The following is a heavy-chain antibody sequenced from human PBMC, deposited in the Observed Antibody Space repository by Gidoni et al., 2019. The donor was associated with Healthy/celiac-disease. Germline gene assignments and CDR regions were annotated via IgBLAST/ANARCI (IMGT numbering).Heavy chain of an antibody. V-gene: IGHV4-34*01. CDR2: INHSGST. J-gene: IGHJ4*02. D-gene: IGHD2-2*01. CDR1: GGSFSGYY. CDR3: AREVVPAANFDY. Sequence: QVQLQQWGAGLLKPSETLSRTCAVYGGSFSGYYWSWIRQPPGKGLEWIGEINHSGSTNYNPSLKSRFTISVDTSKNQFSLKLSSVTAADTAVYYCAREVVPAANFDYWGQGTLVTGSS.